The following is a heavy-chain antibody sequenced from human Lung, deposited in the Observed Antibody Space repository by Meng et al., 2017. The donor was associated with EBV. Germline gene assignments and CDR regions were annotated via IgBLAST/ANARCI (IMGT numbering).Heavy chain of an antibody. Sequence: VQLQTAGPGLVKPPQTLSLTCAISGDSVSSNSAAWNWIRQSPSRGLEWLGRTYYRSKWYNDYAVSVKSRITINPDTSKNQFSLQLNSVTPEDTAVYYCASSRPLAGNWNYHYWGQGTLVTVSS. J-gene: IGHJ4*02. D-gene: IGHD1-7*01. CDR3: ASSRPLAGNWNYHY. V-gene: IGHV6-1*01. CDR2: TYYRSKWYN. CDR1: GDSVSSNSAA.